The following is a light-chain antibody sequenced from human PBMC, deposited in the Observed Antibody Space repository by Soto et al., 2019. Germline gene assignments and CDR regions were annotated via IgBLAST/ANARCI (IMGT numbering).Light chain of an antibody. Sequence: DIVMTQSPLSLPVTPGEPASISCRSSQSLLHRNGYNYLDWYLQKPGQSPQLLIYLGSFRASGVPDRFSSGGSGTDFTLKISRVEAEDVGFYYCMQALQTPLTFGGGTQVEIK. V-gene: IGKV2-28*01. CDR3: MQALQTPLT. CDR1: QSLLHRNGYNY. J-gene: IGKJ4*01. CDR2: LGS.